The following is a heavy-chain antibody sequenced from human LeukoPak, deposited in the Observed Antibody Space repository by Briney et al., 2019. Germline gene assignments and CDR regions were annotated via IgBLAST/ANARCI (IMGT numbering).Heavy chain of an antibody. CDR3: AKAHSSSWTFFDY. Sequence: ASVKVSCKASGYTFTGYYMHWVRQAPGQGLEWMGWINPNSGGTNYAQKFQGRVTMTRDTSISTAYMELSRLRSDDTAVYYCAKAHSSSWTFFDYWGQGTLVTVSS. V-gene: IGHV1-2*02. CDR1: GYTFTGYY. CDR2: INPNSGGT. D-gene: IGHD6-13*01. J-gene: IGHJ4*02.